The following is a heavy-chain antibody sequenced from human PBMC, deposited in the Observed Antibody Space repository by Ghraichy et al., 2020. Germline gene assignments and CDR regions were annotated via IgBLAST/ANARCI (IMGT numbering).Heavy chain of an antibody. CDR1: GYTFTSYG. Sequence: ASVKVSCKASGYTFTSYGISWVRQAPGQGLEWMGWISAYNGNTNYAQKLQGRVTMTTDTSTRTAYMELRSLRSDDTAVYYCARGDDILTGYYMGFDYWGQGTLVTVSS. CDR3: ARGDDILTGYYMGFDY. D-gene: IGHD3-9*01. CDR2: ISAYNGNT. V-gene: IGHV1-18*04. J-gene: IGHJ4*02.